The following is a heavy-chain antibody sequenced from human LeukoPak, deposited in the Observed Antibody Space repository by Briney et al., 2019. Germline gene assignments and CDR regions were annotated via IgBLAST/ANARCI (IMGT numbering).Heavy chain of an antibody. CDR3: ARSKYYYYYGMDV. V-gene: IGHV1-18*01. Sequence: ASVKVSCKASGYTFTSYGISWVRPAPGQGLEWMGWISAYNGNTNYAQKLQGRVTMTTDTSTSTAYMELRSLRSDDTAVYYCARSKYYYYYGMDVWGQGTTVTVSS. CDR2: ISAYNGNT. J-gene: IGHJ6*02. CDR1: GYTFTSYG.